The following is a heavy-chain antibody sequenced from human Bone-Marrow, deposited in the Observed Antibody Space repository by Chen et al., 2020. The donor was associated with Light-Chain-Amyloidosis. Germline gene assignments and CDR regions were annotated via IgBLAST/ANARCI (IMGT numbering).Heavy chain of an antibody. V-gene: IGHV3-74*01. J-gene: IGHJ6*02. Sequence: DVKLVESGGGLVQPGGSLRLSCVASRFTFSSHWMHWVRQAPGKGLVWVSHIKFDGSTTTYADSVKGRFTISRDNAKNTLYLQMNSLRADDTAVYYCARAGVPGGLDVWGQGTTVTVSS. CDR2: IKFDGSTT. D-gene: IGHD3-10*01. CDR3: ARAGVPGGLDV. CDR1: RFTFSSHW.